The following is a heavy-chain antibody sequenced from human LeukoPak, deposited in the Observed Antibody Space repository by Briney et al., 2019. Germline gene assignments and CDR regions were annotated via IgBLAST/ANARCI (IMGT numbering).Heavy chain of an antibody. CDR1: GYTFTSYG. Sequence: ASVKVSCKASGYTFTSYGISWVRQAPGQGLEWMGWISTYNGNTNYVQKLQGRVTMTTDTSTITAYMELRSLRSDDTAVYYCARSTGELLEGYWGQGTLVTVSS. CDR3: ARSTGELLEGY. J-gene: IGHJ4*02. CDR2: ISTYNGNT. D-gene: IGHD3-10*01. V-gene: IGHV1-18*04.